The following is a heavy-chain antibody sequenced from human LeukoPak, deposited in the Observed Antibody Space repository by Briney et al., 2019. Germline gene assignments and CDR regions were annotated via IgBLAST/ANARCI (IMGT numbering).Heavy chain of an antibody. CDR2: ISGSGGST. D-gene: IGHD3-10*01. V-gene: IGHV3-23*01. Sequence: GGSLRLSCAAFGFTFSSYAMSWVRQAPGKGLEWVSAISGSGGSTYYADSVKGRFTISRDNSKNTLYLQMNSLRAEDTAVYYCAKGTLVRGVIDWFDPWGQGTLVTVSS. J-gene: IGHJ5*02. CDR1: GFTFSSYA. CDR3: AKGTLVRGVIDWFDP.